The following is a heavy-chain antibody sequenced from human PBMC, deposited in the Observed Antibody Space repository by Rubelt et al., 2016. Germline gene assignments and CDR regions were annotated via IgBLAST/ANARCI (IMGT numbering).Heavy chain of an antibody. CDR2: ISHDGSHE. CDR3: AKDSTWAFDF. CDR1: GLTFGSYA. V-gene: IGHV3-30*02. Sequence: GGSLRLSCAASGLTFGSYAIHWVRQAPGRGLEWLAFISHDGSHENYVDSVRGRFSISSDSSKNTLSLQMNNLRVEDSAVYHCAKDSTWAFDFWGQGTLVTVSS. J-gene: IGHJ4*02.